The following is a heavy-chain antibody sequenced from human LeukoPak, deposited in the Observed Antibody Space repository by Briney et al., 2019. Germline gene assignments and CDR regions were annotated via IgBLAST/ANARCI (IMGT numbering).Heavy chain of an antibody. D-gene: IGHD3-3*01. V-gene: IGHV3-30-3*01. CDR3: ARDTVDNRSAYYYQY. Sequence: PGGSLRLSCAASGFTFIGYAMHWVRQAPGKGLEWVAVISSDGSKKYYADSVKGRFTLSRDNSENTLYLQMNSLRAEDTAVYYCARDTVDNRSAYYYQYWGQGTLVTVSS. CDR1: GFTFIGYA. CDR2: ISSDGSKK. J-gene: IGHJ1*01.